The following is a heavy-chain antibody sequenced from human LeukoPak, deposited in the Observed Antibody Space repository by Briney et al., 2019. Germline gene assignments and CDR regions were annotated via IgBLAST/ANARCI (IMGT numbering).Heavy chain of an antibody. CDR2: IYYSGST. D-gene: IGHD3-22*01. J-gene: IGHJ1*01. CDR1: GGSISSGDYY. CDR3: ARAPGYYDSSGYRSWEYFQH. Sequence: PSETLSLTCTVSGGSISSGDYYWSWIRQPPGKGLEWIGYIYYSGSTYYNPSLKSRVTISVDTSKNQFSLKLSSVTAADTAVYYCARAPGYYDSSGYRSWEYFQHWGQGTLVTVSS. V-gene: IGHV4-30-4*01.